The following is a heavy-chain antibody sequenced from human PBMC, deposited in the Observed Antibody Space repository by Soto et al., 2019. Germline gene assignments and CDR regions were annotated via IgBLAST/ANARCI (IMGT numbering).Heavy chain of an antibody. Sequence: PSETLSLTCTVSGGSISSSSYYWGWIRQPPGKGLEWIGSIYYSGSTYYNTSLKTRVTISVHTSKNLFSLMLISVSAADTSVYYCALVSVAGWWYNWFDPWGQGTLVTVSS. D-gene: IGHD6-19*01. V-gene: IGHV4-39*01. J-gene: IGHJ5*02. CDR3: ALVSVAGWWYNWFDP. CDR1: GGSISSSSYY. CDR2: IYYSGST.